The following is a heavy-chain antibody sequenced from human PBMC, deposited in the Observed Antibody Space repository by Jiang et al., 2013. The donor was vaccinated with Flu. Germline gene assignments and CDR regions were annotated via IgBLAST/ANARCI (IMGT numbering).Heavy chain of an antibody. CDR2: IDWDDDK. Sequence: LSTSGMCVSWIRQPPGKALEWLALIDWDDDKYYSTSLKTRLTISKDTSKNQVVLTMTNMDPVDTATYYCARIRRGSYYEKWFDPWGQGTLVTVSS. CDR3: ARIRRGSYYEKWFDP. J-gene: IGHJ5*02. CDR1: LSTSGMC. D-gene: IGHD1-26*01. V-gene: IGHV2-70*01.